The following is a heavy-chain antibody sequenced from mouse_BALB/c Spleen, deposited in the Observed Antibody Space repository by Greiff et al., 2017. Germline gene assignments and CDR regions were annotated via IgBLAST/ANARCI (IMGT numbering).Heavy chain of an antibody. CDR1: GFSLTSYG. Sequence: VMLVESGPGLVQPSQSLSITCTVSGFSLTSYGVHWVRQSPGKGLEWLGVIWSGGSTDYNAAFISRLSISKDNSKSQVFFKMNSLQANDTAIYYCAKLRGGAMDYWGQGTSVTVSS. D-gene: IGHD2-4*01. CDR2: IWSGGST. J-gene: IGHJ4*01. CDR3: AKLRGGAMDY. V-gene: IGHV2-2*02.